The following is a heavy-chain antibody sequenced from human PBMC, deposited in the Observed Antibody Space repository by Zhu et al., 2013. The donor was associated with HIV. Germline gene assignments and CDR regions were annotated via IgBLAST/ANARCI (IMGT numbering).Heavy chain of an antibody. V-gene: IGHV4-31*03. CDR2: IYHSGSA. CDR1: GGSISSGGHY. CDR3: ARGGSGDGDYEPFDY. J-gene: IGHJ4*02. Sequence: QVQLQESGPGLVKPSQTLSLTCSVSGGSISSGGHYWSWIRQHPGKGLEWIGYIYHSGSAYYNPSLKSRVTISVDTSKNQFSLNLSSVTAADTAVFYCARGGSGDGDYEPFDYWAREPWSPSPQ. D-gene: IGHD4-17*01.